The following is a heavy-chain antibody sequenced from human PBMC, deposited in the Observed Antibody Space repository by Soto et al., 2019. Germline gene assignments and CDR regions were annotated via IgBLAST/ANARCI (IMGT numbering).Heavy chain of an antibody. D-gene: IGHD5-18*01. V-gene: IGHV3-30-3*01. Sequence: QVQLVESGGGVVQPGRSLRLSCAASGFTFSTYAMHWVRQAPGKGLEWVAVISYDGNNKYYADSVKGRFTISRDNSKNTLYLQMNSLRAEDTALYYCSRESDSYYCDYWGQGTLLTVSS. CDR2: ISYDGNNK. J-gene: IGHJ4*02. CDR3: SRESDSYYCDY. CDR1: GFTFSTYA.